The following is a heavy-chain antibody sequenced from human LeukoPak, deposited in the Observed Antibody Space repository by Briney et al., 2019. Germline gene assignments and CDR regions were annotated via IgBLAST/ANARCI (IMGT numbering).Heavy chain of an antibody. V-gene: IGHV4-39*01. CDR3: ARSGEADCSSTSCYLYAFDI. CDR2: IYYSGST. CDR1: GGSISSSSYY. D-gene: IGHD2-2*01. Sequence: SETLSLTCTVPGGSISSSSYYWGWIRQPPGKGLEWIGSIYYSGSTYYNPSLKSRVTISVDTSKNQFSLKLSSVTAADTAVYYCARSGEADCSSTSCYLYAFDIWGQGTMVTVSS. J-gene: IGHJ3*02.